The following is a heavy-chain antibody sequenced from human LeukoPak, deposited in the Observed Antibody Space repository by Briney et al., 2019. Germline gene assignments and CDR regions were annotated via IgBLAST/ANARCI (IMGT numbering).Heavy chain of an antibody. D-gene: IGHD2-2*01. V-gene: IGHV4-34*01. Sequence: SETLSLTCAVYGGSFSGYYWSWIRRPPGKGLEWIGEINHSGSTNYNPSLKSRVTISVDTSKNQFSLKLSSVTAADTAVYYCARVSIVVVPAAKNWFDPWGQGTLVTVSS. CDR3: ARVSIVVVPAAKNWFDP. J-gene: IGHJ5*02. CDR2: INHSGST. CDR1: GGSFSGYY.